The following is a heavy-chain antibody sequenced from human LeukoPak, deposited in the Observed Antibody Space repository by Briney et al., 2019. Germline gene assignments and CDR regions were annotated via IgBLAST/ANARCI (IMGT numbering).Heavy chain of an antibody. CDR1: GFTFSSYS. CDR3: AREWPFSGGSGSSLGWFDP. V-gene: IGHV3-21*04. D-gene: IGHD3-10*01. CDR2: ISSSSSYI. J-gene: IGHJ5*02. Sequence: PGGSLRLSCAASGFTFSSYSMNWVRQAPGKGLEWVSSISSSSSYIYYADSVKGRFTISRDNAKNSLYLQMNSLRAEDTAVYYCAREWPFSGGSGSSLGWFDPWGQGTLVTVSS.